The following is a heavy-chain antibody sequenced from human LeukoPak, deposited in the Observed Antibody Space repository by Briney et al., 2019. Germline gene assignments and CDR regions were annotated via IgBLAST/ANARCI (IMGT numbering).Heavy chain of an antibody. D-gene: IGHD5-24*01. CDR1: GFTFSVAA. V-gene: IGHV3-23*01. CDR3: AKDIQLST. CDR2: IGASGEST. Sequence: GGSLRLSCAASGFTFSVAAMTWVRQAPGKGLEWVSLIGASGESTYYADSVKGRFTISRDNSKSTLSLQMDSLRVEDTAMYFCAKDIQLSTWGLGTMVTVSS. J-gene: IGHJ3*01.